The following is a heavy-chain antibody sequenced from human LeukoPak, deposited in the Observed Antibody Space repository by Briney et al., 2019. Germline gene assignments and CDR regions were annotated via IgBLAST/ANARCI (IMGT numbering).Heavy chain of an antibody. CDR2: IYYSGST. CDR1: GGSISSYY. Sequence: PSETLSLTCTVSGGSISSYYWSWIRQPPGKGLEWIGYIYYSGSTNYNPSLKSRVTISVDTSKNQFSPKLSSVTAADTAVYYCARAFSSSPGSFGYWGQGTLVTVSS. D-gene: IGHD6-6*01. J-gene: IGHJ4*02. CDR3: ARAFSSSPGSFGY. V-gene: IGHV4-59*01.